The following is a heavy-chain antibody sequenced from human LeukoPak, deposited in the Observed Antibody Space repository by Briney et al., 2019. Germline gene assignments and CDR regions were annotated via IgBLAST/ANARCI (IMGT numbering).Heavy chain of an antibody. V-gene: IGHV4-39*07. CDR3: ARPPYSSGLGGNWFDP. Sequence: SETLSLTCTVSGGSISSSSYYWGWIRQPPGKGLEWIGEINHSGSTNYNPSLKSRVTISVDTSKNQFSLKLSSVTDADTAVYYCARPPYSSGLGGNWFDPWGQGTLVTVSS. J-gene: IGHJ5*02. CDR1: GGSISSSSYY. D-gene: IGHD6-19*01. CDR2: INHSGST.